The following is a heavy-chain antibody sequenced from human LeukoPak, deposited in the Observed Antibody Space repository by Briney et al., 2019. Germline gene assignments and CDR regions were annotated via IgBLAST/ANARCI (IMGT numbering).Heavy chain of an antibody. J-gene: IGHJ5*02. CDR3: ARDHGDIVVVPAAIGDDP. CDR2: ISSSSTYL. Sequence: GGSLRRSGAASGFTFSSYSMNWVRQAPGKGLEWVSSISSSSTYLYYADSVKGRFTISRDNDKNSLYLQMNSLRAENTAVYYCARDHGDIVVVPAAIGDDPWGRGTLVTVSS. D-gene: IGHD2-2*02. V-gene: IGHV3-21*01. CDR1: GFTFSSYS.